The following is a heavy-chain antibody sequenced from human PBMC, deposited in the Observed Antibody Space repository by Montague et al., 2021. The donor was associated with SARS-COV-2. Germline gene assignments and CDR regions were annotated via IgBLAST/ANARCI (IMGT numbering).Heavy chain of an antibody. CDR3: ARDDFRWDFDC. Sequence: TLSLTCTVSGDSITSDVSYWSWIRQPAGKGLEWIGRIYTTGSTNSNPSLKSRLTISLDTSKNQFSLKLSSVTAADTAVYYCARDDFRWDFDCWGQGTLVTVSS. CDR1: GDSITSDVSY. CDR2: IYTTGST. D-gene: IGHD2/OR15-2a*01. J-gene: IGHJ4*02. V-gene: IGHV4-61*02.